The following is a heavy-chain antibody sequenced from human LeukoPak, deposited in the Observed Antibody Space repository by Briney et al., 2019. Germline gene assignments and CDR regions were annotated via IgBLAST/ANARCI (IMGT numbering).Heavy chain of an antibody. CDR2: ISAYNANT. CDR1: GYTFTGYY. V-gene: IGHV1-18*04. D-gene: IGHD1-26*01. CDR3: ARDSFCIVGAIDDY. J-gene: IGHJ4*02. Sequence: GSVKVSCKASGYTFTGYYMHWVRQAPGQGLEWMGWISAYNANTNYAQKFQGRVTLSTDTSTNTAYMELRSLRSDDTAVYYCARDSFCIVGAIDDYWGQGTLVTVSS.